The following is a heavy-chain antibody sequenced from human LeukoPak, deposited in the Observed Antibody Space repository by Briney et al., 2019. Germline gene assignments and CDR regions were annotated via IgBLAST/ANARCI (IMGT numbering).Heavy chain of an antibody. CDR2: INPKTGGT. CDR1: VYTFTGYY. J-gene: IGHJ4*02. V-gene: IGHV1-2*02. CDR3: ARATAENDH. D-gene: IGHD1-14*01. Sequence: ASVKVSCKASVYTFTGYYMHWVLQAPGQGLEWMGWINPKTGGTSYAQKFQGRVTMTRDTSISTVNMELSRLTSDDTAVYYCARATAENDHWGQGTLVTVSS.